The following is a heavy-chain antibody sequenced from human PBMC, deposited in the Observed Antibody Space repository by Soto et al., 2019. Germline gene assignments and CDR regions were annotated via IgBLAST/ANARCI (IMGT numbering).Heavy chain of an antibody. CDR3: ARGGRYYDILTGYYLPGMDV. V-gene: IGHV4-34*01. CDR2: INHSGST. Sequence: SETLSLTCTVSGGSISSYYWSWIRQPPGKGLEWIGEINHSGSTNYNPSLKSRVTISVDTSKNQFSLKLSSVTAADTAVYYCARGGRYYDILTGYYLPGMDVWGQGTTVTAP. D-gene: IGHD3-9*01. CDR1: GGSISSYY. J-gene: IGHJ6*02.